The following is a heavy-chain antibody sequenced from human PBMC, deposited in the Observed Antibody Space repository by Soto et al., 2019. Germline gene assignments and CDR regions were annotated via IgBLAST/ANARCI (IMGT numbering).Heavy chain of an antibody. CDR2: INPNSGGT. D-gene: IGHD4-4*01. J-gene: IGHJ6*02. Sequence: ASVKVSCKTSGYIFTGFYMHWVRQAPGQGLEWMGWINPNSGGTNYPQKFRDRVTMTRDTSIGTAYMELSSLRSDDTAVYYCARDRVDYSSFHYGMDVWGQGTTVTVSS. CDR3: ARDRVDYSSFHYGMDV. V-gene: IGHV1-2*02. CDR1: GYIFTGFY.